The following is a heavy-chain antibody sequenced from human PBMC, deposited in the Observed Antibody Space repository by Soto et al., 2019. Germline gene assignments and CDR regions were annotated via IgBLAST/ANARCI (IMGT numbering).Heavy chain of an antibody. CDR1: GASISRYY. Sequence: SETLSLTCTVSGASISRYYWSWIRQSPGKGLEWIGYLYNTGSTIYNPSLKSRVTISVDTSKNQFSLKMNSVTAADTAVYYCARDRPMIKIFDAFDIWGQGTMVT. CDR2: LYNTGST. D-gene: IGHD3-22*01. CDR3: ARDRPMIKIFDAFDI. V-gene: IGHV4-59*01. J-gene: IGHJ3*02.